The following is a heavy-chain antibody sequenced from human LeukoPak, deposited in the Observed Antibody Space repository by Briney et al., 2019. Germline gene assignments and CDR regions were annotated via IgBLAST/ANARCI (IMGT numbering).Heavy chain of an antibody. CDR3: AKGPQLGSGYHPDY. CDR1: GFTFSSAA. V-gene: IGHV3-23*01. CDR2: ITGSDDKT. J-gene: IGHJ4*02. Sequence: GGSLSLSCAASGFTFSSAAMTWVRQAPGKGLEWVSIITGSDDKTHYADSVKGRFTISRDYSKNALHLQMSSLRVEDTAIYYCAKGPQLGSGYHPDYWGQETLVTVSS. D-gene: IGHD3-22*01.